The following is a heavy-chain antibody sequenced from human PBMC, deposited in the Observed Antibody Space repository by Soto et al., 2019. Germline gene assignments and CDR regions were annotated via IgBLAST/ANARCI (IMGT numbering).Heavy chain of an antibody. CDR1: GYTFTSYG. Sequence: QVQLVQSGAEVKKPGASVKVSCKASGYTFTSYGISWVRQAPGQGLEWMGWISAYNGKTNYAQKLQGRGTMTKHTTTSTASMVLRSLICDDTAVYYCAGAWAAAGPFDYWGQGTLVTVSS. J-gene: IGHJ4*02. V-gene: IGHV1-18*01. CDR3: AGAWAAAGPFDY. D-gene: IGHD6-13*01. CDR2: ISAYNGKT.